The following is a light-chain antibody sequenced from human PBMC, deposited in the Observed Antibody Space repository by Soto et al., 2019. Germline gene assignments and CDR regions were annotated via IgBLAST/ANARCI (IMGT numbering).Light chain of an antibody. V-gene: IGKV3-11*01. J-gene: IGKJ3*01. Sequence: EIVFTQSPSTLSLSPGERDTLSCSASQSVSSYLAWYQQKPGQAPRLLIYDASNRATGIPARFSGSGSGTDFTLTISSLEPEDFAVYYCQQRSNWPPAFTLGPGTKVDV. CDR1: QSVSSY. CDR2: DAS. CDR3: QQRSNWPPAFT.